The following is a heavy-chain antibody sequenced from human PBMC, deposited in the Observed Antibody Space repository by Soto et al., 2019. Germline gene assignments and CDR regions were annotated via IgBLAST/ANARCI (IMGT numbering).Heavy chain of an antibody. D-gene: IGHD5-12*01. CDR2: ISAYNGNT. Sequence: GASVKVSCKASGYTFTSYGISWVRQAPGQGLEWMGWISAYNGNTNYAQKLQGRVTMTTDTSTSTAYMELRSLRSDDTAVYYCARDSRYSGYDDDFDYWGQGTLVTVSS. J-gene: IGHJ4*02. CDR3: ARDSRYSGYDDDFDY. CDR1: GYTFTSYG. V-gene: IGHV1-18*01.